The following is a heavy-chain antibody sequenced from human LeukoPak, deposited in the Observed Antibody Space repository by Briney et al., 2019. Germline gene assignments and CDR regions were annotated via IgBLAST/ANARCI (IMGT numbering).Heavy chain of an antibody. CDR3: ARDGLDSGRYSDY. CDR2: ISYDGSNK. V-gene: IGHV3-30-3*01. Sequence: GRSLRLSCAASGFTFSSYAMHWVRQAPGKGLEWVAVISYDGSNKYYADSVKGRFPIPRDNSKNTLYLEMNRLRAEDTAVYYCARDGLDSGRYSDYWGQGTLVTVSS. D-gene: IGHD1-26*01. CDR1: GFTFSSYA. J-gene: IGHJ4*02.